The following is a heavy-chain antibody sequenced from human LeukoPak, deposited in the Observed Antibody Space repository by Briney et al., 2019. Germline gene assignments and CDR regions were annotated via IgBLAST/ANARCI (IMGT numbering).Heavy chain of an antibody. V-gene: IGHV3-69-1*02. Sequence: GGSLRLSCEASGFTFSAYAMTWVRQAPGQGLEWVSSIGSDNKSQYSESVKGRFAISRDNSKSMLFLQLNSLRAEDTAVYYCARDHSPEYNSSAGYFQLWGQGTLVTVSS. J-gene: IGHJ1*01. D-gene: IGHD6-6*01. CDR3: ARDHSPEYNSSAGYFQL. CDR1: GFTFSAYA. CDR2: IGSDNKS.